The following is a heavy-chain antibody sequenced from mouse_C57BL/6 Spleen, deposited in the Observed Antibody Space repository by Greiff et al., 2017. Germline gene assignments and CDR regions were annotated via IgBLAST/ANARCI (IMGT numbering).Heavy chain of an antibody. J-gene: IGHJ2*01. CDR3: ARGGGNYLYFDY. CDR2: ISDGGSYT. D-gene: IGHD2-1*01. Sequence: EVQVMESGGGLVKPGGSLKLSCAASGFTFSSYAMSWVRQTPEKRLEWVATISDGGSYTYYPDNVKGRFTISRDNAKNNLYLQMSHLKSEDTAMYYCARGGGNYLYFDYWGQGTTLTVSS. CDR1: GFTFSSYA. V-gene: IGHV5-4*01.